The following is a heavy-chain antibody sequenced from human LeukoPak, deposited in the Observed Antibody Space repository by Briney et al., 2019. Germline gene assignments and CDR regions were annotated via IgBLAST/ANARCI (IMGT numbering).Heavy chain of an antibody. CDR1: GFTFSNYY. V-gene: IGHV3-11*05. CDR2: ISSSSSYT. D-gene: IGHD6-19*01. CDR3: ARDRGYSSGWGIDY. J-gene: IGHJ4*02. Sequence: GGSLRLSCAASGFTFSNYYMRWIRQAPGKGLDSVSYISSSSSYTNYADSVKGRFTISRDNAKNSLCLQMNSLRAEDTAVYYCARDRGYSSGWGIDYWGQGTLVTVSS.